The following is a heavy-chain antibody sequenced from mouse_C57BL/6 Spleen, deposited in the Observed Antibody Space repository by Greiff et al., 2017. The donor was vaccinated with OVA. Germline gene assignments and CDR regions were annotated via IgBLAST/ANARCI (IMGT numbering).Heavy chain of an antibody. V-gene: IGHV1-64*01. CDR2: IHPNSGST. CDR1: GYTFTSYW. Sequence: VQLQQPGAELVKPGASVKLSCKASGYTFTSYWMHWVKQRPGQGLEWIGMIHPNSGSTNYNEKFKSKATLTVDKSSSTAYMQLSSLTSEDSAVYYCARAPYYSNYVNWYFDVWGTGTTVTVSS. D-gene: IGHD2-5*01. CDR3: ARAPYYSNYVNWYFDV. J-gene: IGHJ1*03.